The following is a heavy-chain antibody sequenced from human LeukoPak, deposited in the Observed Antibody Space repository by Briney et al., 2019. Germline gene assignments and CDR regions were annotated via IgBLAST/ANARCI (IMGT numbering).Heavy chain of an antibody. CDR2: ISGSGGST. D-gene: IGHD3-3*01. CDR3: AKGGGALRFLEAPNQPFDY. Sequence: PGGSLRLSCAASGFTFSSYAMSWVRQAPGKGLEWVSAISGSGGSTYYADSVKGRFTISRDNSKNTLYLQMNSLRAEDTAVYYCAKGGGALRFLEAPNQPFDYWGQGTLVTVSS. V-gene: IGHV3-23*01. CDR1: GFTFSSYA. J-gene: IGHJ4*02.